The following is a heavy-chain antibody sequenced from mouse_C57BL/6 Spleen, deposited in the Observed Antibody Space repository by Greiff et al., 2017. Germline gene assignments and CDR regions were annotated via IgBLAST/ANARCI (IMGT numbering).Heavy chain of an antibody. Sequence: VQLQQSGPELVKPGASVKISCKASGYSFTDYNMNWVKQSNGKSLEWIGLINPNYGTTSYNKKFKGKATLTVDPSSSTAYMQLNRVKSEDSAVYYCERVGITTVVEDYYAMDYWGQGTSVTVSS. CDR2: INPNYGTT. J-gene: IGHJ4*01. D-gene: IGHD1-1*01. CDR1: GYSFTDYN. V-gene: IGHV1-39*01. CDR3: ERVGITTVVEDYYAMDY.